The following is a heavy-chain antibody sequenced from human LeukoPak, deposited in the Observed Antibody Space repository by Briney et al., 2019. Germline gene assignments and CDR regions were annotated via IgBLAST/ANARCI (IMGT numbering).Heavy chain of an antibody. Sequence: SESLSLTCTVSGGSISSYYWSWIRRPPGKGLEWIGFIYYSGSTNYNPSLKSRVTISVDTSKNQFSLKLSSVTAADTAVYYCGRANYFDYWGQGTLVTVSS. CDR3: GRANYFDY. CDR1: GGSISSYY. V-gene: IGHV4-59*01. CDR2: IYYSGST. J-gene: IGHJ4*02.